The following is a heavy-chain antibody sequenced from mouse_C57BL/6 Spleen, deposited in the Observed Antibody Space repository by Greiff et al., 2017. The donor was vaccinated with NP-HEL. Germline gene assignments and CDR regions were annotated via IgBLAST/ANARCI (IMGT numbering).Heavy chain of an antibody. D-gene: IGHD1-1*01. CDR1: GYTFTSYW. CDR3: ARAGITTVVATDYFDY. V-gene: IGHV1-53*01. CDR2: INPSNGGT. J-gene: IGHJ2*01. Sequence: VQLQQPGTELVKPGASVKLSCKASGYTFTSYWMHWVKQRPGQGLEWIGNINPSNGGTNYNEKFKSKATLTVDKSSSTAYMQLSSLTSEDSAVYYWARAGITTVVATDYFDYWGQGTTLTVSS.